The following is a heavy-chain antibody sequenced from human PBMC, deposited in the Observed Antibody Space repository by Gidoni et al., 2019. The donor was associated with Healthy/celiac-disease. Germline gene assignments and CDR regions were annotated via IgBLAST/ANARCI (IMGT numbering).Heavy chain of an antibody. CDR2: IIPIFGPA. J-gene: IGHJ4*02. CDR3: ARYGQFGSASGGFDY. V-gene: IGHV1-69*01. CDR1: GGTFSSYA. D-gene: IGHD3-16*01. Sequence: QVQLVQSGAEVKKPGSSVKVSCKASGGTFSSYAISWVRQAPGQGLEWMGGIIPIFGPANYAQKFQGRVTITADESTSTAYMELSSLRSEDTAVYYCARYGQFGSASGGFDYWGQGTLVTVSS.